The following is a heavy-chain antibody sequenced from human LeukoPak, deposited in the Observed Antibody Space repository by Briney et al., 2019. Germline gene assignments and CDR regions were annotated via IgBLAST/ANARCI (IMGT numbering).Heavy chain of an antibody. Sequence: ASVKVSCKVSGYTLTELSMHWVRQAPGKGLEWMGGFDPEDGETIYAQKFQGRVTMTEDTSTDTAYMELSSLRSEDTAVYYCATLPLEDTAIDYWGQGTLVTVSS. CDR1: GYTLTELS. V-gene: IGHV1-24*01. D-gene: IGHD5-18*01. J-gene: IGHJ4*02. CDR2: FDPEDGET. CDR3: ATLPLEDTAIDY.